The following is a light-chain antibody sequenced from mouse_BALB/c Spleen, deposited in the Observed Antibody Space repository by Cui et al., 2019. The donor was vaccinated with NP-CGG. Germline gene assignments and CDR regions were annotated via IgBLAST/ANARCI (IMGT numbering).Light chain of an antibody. Sequence: QAVVTQESALTTSPGETVTLTCRSSTGAVTTSNYANWVQEKPDHLFTGLIGGTNNRAPGVPARFSGSLIGDKAALNITRAQTEDEAIYFCALWYSNHWVFGGGTKLTVL. J-gene: IGLJ1*01. V-gene: IGLV1*01. CDR1: TGAVTTSNY. CDR3: ALWYSNHWV. CDR2: GTN.